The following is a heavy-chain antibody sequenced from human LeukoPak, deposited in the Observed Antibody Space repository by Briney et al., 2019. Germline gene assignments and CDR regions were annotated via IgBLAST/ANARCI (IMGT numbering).Heavy chain of an antibody. CDR1: GGSISSGFYY. Sequence: SSETLSLTCTVSGGSISSGFYYWSWIRQPAGKGLEWIGRIYTSGSTNYNPSLNSRVTISVDTSKNQFSLKLSSVTAADTAVYYCARDAITAAGGFDYWGQGTLVTVSS. J-gene: IGHJ4*02. D-gene: IGHD6-13*01. CDR2: IYTSGST. V-gene: IGHV4-61*02. CDR3: ARDAITAAGGFDY.